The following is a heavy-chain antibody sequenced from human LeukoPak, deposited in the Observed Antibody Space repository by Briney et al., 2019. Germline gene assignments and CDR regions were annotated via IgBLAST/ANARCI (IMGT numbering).Heavy chain of an antibody. V-gene: IGHV3-30*04. Sequence: GSLRLSCAASGFTFSSYAMHWVRQAPGKGLEWVAVISYDGSNKYYADSVKGRFTISRDNSKNTLYLQMNSLRAEDTAVYYCARQDQQLVYYFDYWGRGTLVTVSS. J-gene: IGHJ4*02. D-gene: IGHD6-13*01. CDR2: ISYDGSNK. CDR3: ARQDQQLVYYFDY. CDR1: GFTFSSYA.